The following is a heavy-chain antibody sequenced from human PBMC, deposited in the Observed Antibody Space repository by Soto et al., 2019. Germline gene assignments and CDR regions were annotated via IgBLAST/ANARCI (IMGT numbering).Heavy chain of an antibody. CDR3: ARDSISSGYDYSYYFDY. CDR2: ISYDGSNK. CDR1: GFTFSSYA. V-gene: IGHV3-30-3*01. Sequence: GGSLRLSCAASGFTFSSYAMHWVRQAPGKGLEWVAVISYDGSNKYYADSVKGRFTISRDNSKNTLYLQMNSLRAEDTAVYYCARDSISSGYDYSYYFDYWGQGTLVTVSS. D-gene: IGHD5-12*01. J-gene: IGHJ4*02.